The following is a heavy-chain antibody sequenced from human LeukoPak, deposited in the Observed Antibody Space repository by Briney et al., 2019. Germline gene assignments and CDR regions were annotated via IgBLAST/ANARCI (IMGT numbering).Heavy chain of an antibody. J-gene: IGHJ4*02. CDR3: ARNAHFDY. D-gene: IGHD1-1*01. V-gene: IGHV3-23*01. Sequence: PGGSLRLSCAASGFTFSSYAMSWVRQAPGKGLEWVSSIIGSGGSTYYADSVKGRFTICRYNSKNTLYLQMNSLRAQDTAVYYCARNAHFDYWGQGTLLTVSS. CDR2: IIGSGGST. CDR1: GFTFSSYA.